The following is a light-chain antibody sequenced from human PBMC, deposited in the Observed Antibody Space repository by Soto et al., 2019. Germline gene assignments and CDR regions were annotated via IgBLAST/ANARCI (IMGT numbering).Light chain of an antibody. V-gene: IGLV2-14*01. Sequence: QSVLTQPASVSGSTGQSITISCTGTSSDVGGYNYVSWYQQHPGKAPKLMIYDVSNRPSGVSNRFSGSKSVNTASLTISGLQAEDEADYYCRSYTSSSTRFFGTGTKVTVL. CDR3: RSYTSSSTRF. J-gene: IGLJ1*01. CDR2: DVS. CDR1: SSDVGGYNY.